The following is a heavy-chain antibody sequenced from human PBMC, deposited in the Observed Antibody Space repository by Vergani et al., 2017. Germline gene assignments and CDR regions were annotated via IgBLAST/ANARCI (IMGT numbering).Heavy chain of an antibody. D-gene: IGHD3-10*01. CDR2: MYHSGST. J-gene: IGHJ5*02. V-gene: IGHV4-59*01. Sequence: QVRLQESGPGLVKPSETLSLTCSVSGGSMSSYYWRWIRQPPGKELEWIGYMYHSGSTNYNPSLVTGVTISGHTYKNQFPLKLNSVTAAETAVDYFGRVAVFYGLGSRLLDLWGQGILVTVSS. CDR1: GGSMSSYY. CDR3: GRVAVFYGLGSRLLDL.